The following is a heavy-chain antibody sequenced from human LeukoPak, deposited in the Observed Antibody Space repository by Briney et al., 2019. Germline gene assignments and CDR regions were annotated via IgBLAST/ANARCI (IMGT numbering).Heavy chain of an antibody. D-gene: IGHD5-18*01. J-gene: IGHJ4*02. CDR1: GYTLTELS. CDR2: FDPEDGET. Sequence: GASVKVSCKVSGYTLTELSMHWVRQAPGKGLEWMGGFDPEDGETIYAQKFQGRVTMTRDTSTSTVYMELSSLRSEDTAVYYCARGGYSYGLDYWGQGTLVTVSS. V-gene: IGHV1-24*01. CDR3: ARGGYSYGLDY.